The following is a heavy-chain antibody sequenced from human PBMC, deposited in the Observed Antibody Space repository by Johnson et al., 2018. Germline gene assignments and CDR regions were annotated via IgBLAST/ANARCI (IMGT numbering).Heavy chain of an antibody. CDR3: ARGWPIVKGYYGMDV. J-gene: IGHJ6*02. D-gene: IGHD2/OR15-2a*01. Sequence: VQLVQSGGGLVQPGGSLRLSCAASGFTFSSYDMHWVRQATGKVLEWVSAIGTAGDTYYQGSVKGRFTISRENAKNSLYLQMNSLRAGDTAVYYCARGWPIVKGYYGMDVWGQGTTVTVSS. CDR1: GFTFSSYD. V-gene: IGHV3-13*01. CDR2: IGTAGDT.